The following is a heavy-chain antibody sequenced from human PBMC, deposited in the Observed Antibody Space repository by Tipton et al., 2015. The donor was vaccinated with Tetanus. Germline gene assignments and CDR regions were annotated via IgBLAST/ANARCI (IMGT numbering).Heavy chain of an antibody. CDR2: IKQDGSEK. CDR1: GFTFSNSW. V-gene: IGHV3-7*01. D-gene: IGHD1-14*01. J-gene: IGHJ4*02. CDR3: ARDRHRVRIPFDF. Sequence: SLRLSCAASGFTFSNSWMTWVRQAPGGRLEWVANIKQDGSEKYYVDSVKGRFTISRDNAKNTLFLQMDSLRVEDTAVYYCARDRHRVRIPFDFWGQGVLVAVSS.